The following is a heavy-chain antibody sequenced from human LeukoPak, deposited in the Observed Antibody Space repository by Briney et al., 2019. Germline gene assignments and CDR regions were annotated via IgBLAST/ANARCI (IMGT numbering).Heavy chain of an antibody. D-gene: IGHD6-13*01. CDR3: ARDRIAAAGRTRIFDY. J-gene: IGHJ4*02. V-gene: IGHV1-18*01. Sequence: ASVKVSCKASGYTFTSYGISWVRQAPGQGLEWMGWISAYNGDTNYAQKLQGRVTMTTDTSTSTAYMELRSLRSDDTAVYYCARDRIAAAGRTRIFDYWGQGTLVTVSS. CDR2: ISAYNGDT. CDR1: GYTFTSYG.